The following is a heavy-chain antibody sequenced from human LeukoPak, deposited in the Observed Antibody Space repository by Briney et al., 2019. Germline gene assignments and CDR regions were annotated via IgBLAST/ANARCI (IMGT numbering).Heavy chain of an antibody. Sequence: PGGSLRLSCAASGFTFSSYTMHWVRQAPGKGREWVAVISYAGVDKLYADSVKGRFTVSRDNSKNTLSLQMNSLRGEDTAVYYCAKKACGGDCYGLFDSWGQGTLVSVSS. D-gene: IGHD2-21*02. V-gene: IGHV3-30*18. CDR3: AKKACGGDCYGLFDS. J-gene: IGHJ4*02. CDR2: ISYAGVDK. CDR1: GFTFSSYT.